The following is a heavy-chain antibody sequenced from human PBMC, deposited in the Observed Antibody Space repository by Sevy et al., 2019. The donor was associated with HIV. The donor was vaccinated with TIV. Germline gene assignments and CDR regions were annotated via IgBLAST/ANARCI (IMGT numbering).Heavy chain of an antibody. D-gene: IGHD5-18*01. CDR1: GAAVSGYF. CDR2: IYDGGTT. J-gene: IGHJ4*02. V-gene: IGHV4-59*02. CDR3: ARGLQLWLGHFDY. Sequence: SETLSLTFAVSGAAVSGYFWNWVRQPPGKGLEWLGYIYDGGTTNYNPSLDSRLTISVDTSKNQFSLKLSSVTAADTAVYYCARGLQLWLGHFDYWGQGTLVTVSS.